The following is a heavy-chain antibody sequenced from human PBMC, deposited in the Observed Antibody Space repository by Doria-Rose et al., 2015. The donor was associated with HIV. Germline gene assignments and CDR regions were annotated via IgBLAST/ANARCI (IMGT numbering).Heavy chain of an antibody. CDR3: ARIKSSRWYHKYYFDF. Sequence: QITLKESGPVLVKPTETLTLTCTVSGVSLSSPGMGVSWIRQPPGKALERLANIFSDDERSYKTSLKSRLTISRGTSKRQVVLIMTDMDPVDTATYYCARIKSSRWYHKYYFDFWGQGTLVIVSA. CDR2: IFSDDER. D-gene: IGHD6-13*01. V-gene: IGHV2-26*01. CDR1: GVSLSSPGMG. J-gene: IGHJ4*02.